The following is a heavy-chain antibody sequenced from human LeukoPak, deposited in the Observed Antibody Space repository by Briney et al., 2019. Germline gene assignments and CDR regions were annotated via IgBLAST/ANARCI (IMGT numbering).Heavy chain of an antibody. CDR3: ARHPIVGATRPLYYFDY. J-gene: IGHJ4*02. Sequence: TSETLSLTCTVPGDSISTSRYSWGWIRQPPGKGLEWIGNIYYSGSTYYNPSLKSRVTISVDPSTNRFSLQLTSVTAADTAVYYCARHPIVGATRPLYYFDYWGQGNLVTVSS. D-gene: IGHD1-26*01. V-gene: IGHV4-39*01. CDR1: GDSISTSRYS. CDR2: IYYSGST.